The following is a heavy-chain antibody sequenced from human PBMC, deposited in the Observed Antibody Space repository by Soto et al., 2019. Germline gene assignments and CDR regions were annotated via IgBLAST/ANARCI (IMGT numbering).Heavy chain of an antibody. CDR1: GGSISSGDYY. J-gene: IGHJ2*01. V-gene: IGHV4-30-4*01. CDR3: ARGAGGAPRYFDL. D-gene: IGHD1-26*01. Sequence: QVQLQESGPGLVKPSQTLSLTCTVSGGSISSGDYYWSWIRQPPGKGLEWIGYIYYSGSTYYNPSLKSRVXXPXDXXKNQFSLKLSSVTAADTAVYYCARGAGGAPRYFDLWGRGTLVTVSS. CDR2: IYYSGST.